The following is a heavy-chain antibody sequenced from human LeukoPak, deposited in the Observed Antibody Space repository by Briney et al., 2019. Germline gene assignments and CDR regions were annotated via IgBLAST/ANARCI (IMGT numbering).Heavy chain of an antibody. J-gene: IGHJ3*02. Sequence: SETLSLTCTVSGGSISSYYWSWIRQPPGKGLEWTGYIYYSGSTNYNPSLKSRVTISVDTSKNQFSLKLSSVTAADTAVYYCARDGAGTRAFDIWGQGTMVTVSS. V-gene: IGHV4-59*01. CDR3: ARDGAGTRAFDI. CDR1: GGSISSYY. CDR2: IYYSGST. D-gene: IGHD6-13*01.